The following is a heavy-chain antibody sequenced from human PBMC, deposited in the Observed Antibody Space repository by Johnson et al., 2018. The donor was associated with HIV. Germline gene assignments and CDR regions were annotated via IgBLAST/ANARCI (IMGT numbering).Heavy chain of an antibody. CDR1: GFTFSNYA. D-gene: IGHD3-10*01. CDR3: ARDTSGEGRAFDI. J-gene: IGHJ3*02. Sequence: VQLVESGGGVVQPGRSLRLSCAASGFTFSNYAMHWVRQAPGKGLEWVAVISYDGNNKYYADSVKGRFSISRDNAKNSLDLQMNSLRAEDTAVYYCARDTSGEGRAFDIWGHGTLVTVSA. V-gene: IGHV3-30-3*01. CDR2: ISYDGNNK.